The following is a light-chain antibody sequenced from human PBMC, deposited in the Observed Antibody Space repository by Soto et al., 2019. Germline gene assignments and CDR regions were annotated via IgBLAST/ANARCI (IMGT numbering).Light chain of an antibody. J-gene: IGKJ4*01. Sequence: EIVLTQSPGTLSLSPGERATLSCRASQSITNNYLAWYQQKPGRAHRLLIYGASSRATGIPDRFSGSGSGTDFTLTISRLEPEDFATYYCQQSYSTPLTFGGGTKVDIK. V-gene: IGKV3-20*01. CDR3: QQSYSTPLT. CDR1: QSITNNY. CDR2: GAS.